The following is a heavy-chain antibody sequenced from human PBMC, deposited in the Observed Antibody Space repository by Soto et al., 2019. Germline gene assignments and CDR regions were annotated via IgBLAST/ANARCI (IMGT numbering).Heavy chain of an antibody. D-gene: IGHD6-13*01. J-gene: IGHJ5*02. CDR3: ARDTGRASADL. V-gene: IGHV3-48*03. CDR1: GCTFSYCE. CDR2: ISHTDRLT. Sequence: EVQLAESGGDLVQPGGSLRLSCVGSGCTFSYCEMNWVRQAPGKGLERVAFISHTDRLTHYPDSVKGRFTISRDNAQNSLYLEMTSLRVEDTGVYYCARDTGRASADLWGQGTLVTVSS.